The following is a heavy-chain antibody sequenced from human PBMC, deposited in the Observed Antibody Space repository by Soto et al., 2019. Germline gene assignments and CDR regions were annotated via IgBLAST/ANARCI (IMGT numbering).Heavy chain of an antibody. CDR2: ISADSGDT. J-gene: IGHJ5*02. CDR3: ARPYYDGSAVLLGLDP. D-gene: IGHD3-22*01. Sequence: QVQLVQSGAEVNKPGASVKVSCKATGYTFINYDIAWVRQAPGQGLEWMGWISADSGDTKYAHNLQDRVTLTTDTSTSTAYMELRSLRSDDTAVYFCARPYYDGSAVLLGLDPWGQGTLVTVSS. V-gene: IGHV1-18*01. CDR1: GYTFINYD.